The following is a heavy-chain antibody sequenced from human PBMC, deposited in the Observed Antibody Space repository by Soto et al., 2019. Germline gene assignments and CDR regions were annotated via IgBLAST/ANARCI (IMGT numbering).Heavy chain of an antibody. Sequence: EGQLVESGGGLVQPGGSLSLSYAASGFTLSSYDIHWVRQATGEGLAWVSGIGSGGDTHYADSVKGRFIISREDGKNSLYLQMNNLRVGDTAVYYCTRKTPPTGMEVWGQGATVTVSS. CDR3: TRKTPPTGMEV. J-gene: IGHJ6*02. D-gene: IGHD3-9*01. CDR1: GFTLSSYD. V-gene: IGHV3-13*01. CDR2: IGSGGDT.